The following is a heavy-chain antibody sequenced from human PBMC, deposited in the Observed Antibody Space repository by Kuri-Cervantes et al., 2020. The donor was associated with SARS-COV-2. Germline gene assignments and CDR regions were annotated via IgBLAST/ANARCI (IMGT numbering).Heavy chain of an antibody. D-gene: IGHD3-22*01. CDR1: GFTFSDKW. J-gene: IGHJ6*02. CDR2: INQDGSEE. Sequence: GGSLRLSCAASGFTFSDKWMSWVRQAPGKGLEWVANINQDGSEEFYVESVKGRFTISRDNARNSLYLQMNSLRAEDTALYYWAGEDVVNDNMDVWGQGATVTVSS. CDR3: AGEDVVNDNMDV. V-gene: IGHV3-7*01.